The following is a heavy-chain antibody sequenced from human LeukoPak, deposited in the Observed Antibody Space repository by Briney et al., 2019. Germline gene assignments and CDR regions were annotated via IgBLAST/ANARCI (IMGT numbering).Heavy chain of an antibody. CDR1: GFILSDFE. Sequence: GGSLRLSCTAPGFILSDFEMNWLRQAPGKGLEWVSYISITDTTINYADSVKGRFTISRDNAKNSLYLQMNSLTAEDTAFYYCARGGSRGYLYNAFDVWGQGTVVTVSS. V-gene: IGHV3-48*03. D-gene: IGHD3-22*01. CDR3: ARGGSRGYLYNAFDV. CDR2: ISITDTTI. J-gene: IGHJ3*01.